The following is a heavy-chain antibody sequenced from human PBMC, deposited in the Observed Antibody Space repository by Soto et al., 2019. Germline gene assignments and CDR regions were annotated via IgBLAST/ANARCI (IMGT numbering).Heavy chain of an antibody. CDR1: GFRFDDYA. J-gene: IGHJ6*02. D-gene: IGHD4-17*01. V-gene: IGHV3-9*01. CDR2: ISWSSGSI. CDR3: ARTTVTTGFYYGMDL. Sequence: GGSLRLSCAASGFRFDDYAMHWVRQAPGKGLEWVSGISWSSGSIGYAASVKGRFTISRDNDGNSLFLQMSGLRSDDTALYYCARTTVTTGFYYGMDLWGQGTMVTVSS.